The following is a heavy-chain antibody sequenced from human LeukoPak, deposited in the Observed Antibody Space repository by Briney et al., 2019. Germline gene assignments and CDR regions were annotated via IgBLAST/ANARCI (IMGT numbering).Heavy chain of an antibody. CDR1: GDSVSSNTAA. V-gene: IGHV6-1*01. CDR3: ARETQPWERGFDY. CDR2: TYHRSRWYN. J-gene: IGHJ4*02. D-gene: IGHD1-26*01. Sequence: SQTLSLTCDVSGDSVSSNTAAWSWIRQSPSRGLEWLGRTYHRSRWYNDYAESVRSRITINPDTSKNHVALHLKSVTPEDSAVYYCARETQPWERGFDYWGQGSLVTVSS.